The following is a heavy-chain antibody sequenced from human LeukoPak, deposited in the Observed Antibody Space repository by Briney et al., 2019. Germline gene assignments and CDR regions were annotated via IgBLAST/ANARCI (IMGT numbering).Heavy chain of an antibody. V-gene: IGHV3-23*01. CDR1: GFTFSSYA. D-gene: IGHD3-22*01. Sequence: GGSLTLSCAASGFTFSSYAMSWVRQPPGKGLEWVSAISGSGGSTYYADSVKGRFTISRDNSKNTLYLQMNSLRADDTAVYYCAKNTYYYDSSGYYYFDYWGQGTLVTVSS. J-gene: IGHJ4*02. CDR3: AKNTYYYDSSGYYYFDY. CDR2: ISGSGGST.